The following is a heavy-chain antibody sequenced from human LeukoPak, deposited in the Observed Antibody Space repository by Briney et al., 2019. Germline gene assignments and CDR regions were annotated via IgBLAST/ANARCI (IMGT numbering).Heavy chain of an antibody. D-gene: IGHD5-18*01. J-gene: IGHJ6*04. CDR2: IWYDGSNK. Sequence: GRSLRLSCAASGFTFSSYGMHWVRQAPGKGLEWVAVIWYDGSNKYYADSVKGRFTISRDNSKNTLYLQMNSLRAEDTAVFYCARDPGQLDYYYGMDVWGKGTTVTVSP. V-gene: IGHV3-33*01. CDR3: ARDPGQLDYYYGMDV. CDR1: GFTFSSYG.